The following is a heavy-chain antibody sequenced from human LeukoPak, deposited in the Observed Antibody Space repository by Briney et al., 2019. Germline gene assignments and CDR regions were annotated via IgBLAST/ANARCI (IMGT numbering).Heavy chain of an antibody. CDR3: ARDSFYYYDSSGYYPSAY. J-gene: IGHJ4*02. D-gene: IGHD3-22*01. CDR1: GYTFTSYY. Sequence: GASVKVSCKASGYTFTSYYMHWVRQAPGQGLEWMEIINLSGGSKTSAQKFQGRVSVTRDTSTSTVYMELSSLRSEDTAVYYCARDSFYYYDSSGYYPSAYWGQGTLVTVSS. CDR2: INLSGGSK. V-gene: IGHV1-46*01.